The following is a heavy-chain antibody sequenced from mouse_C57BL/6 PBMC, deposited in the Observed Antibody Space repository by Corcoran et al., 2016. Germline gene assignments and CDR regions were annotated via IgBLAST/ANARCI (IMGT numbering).Heavy chain of an antibody. J-gene: IGHJ4*01. Sequence: QVQLQQSGAELMKPGASVKLSCKATGYTFTGYWIEWVKQRPGHGLEWIGEILPGSGSTNYNEKFKGKATFTADTSSNTAYMELRSLTSEDSAVYYCAIRWPYAMDYWGQGTSVTVSS. CDR2: ILPGSGST. D-gene: IGHD1-1*02. V-gene: IGHV1-9*01. CDR3: AIRWPYAMDY. CDR1: GYTFTGYW.